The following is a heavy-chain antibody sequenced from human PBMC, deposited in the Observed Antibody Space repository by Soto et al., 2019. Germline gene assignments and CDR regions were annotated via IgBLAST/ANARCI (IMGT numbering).Heavy chain of an antibody. CDR2: IYYSGST. J-gene: IGHJ4*02. CDR3: ARGSGSYYELYYFDY. Sequence: SETLSLTCTVADGLIRGGGYYWSWIRQHPGKGLEWIGYIYYSGSTYYNPSLKSRVTISVDTSKNQFSLKLSSVTAADTAVYYCARGSGSYYELYYFDYWGQGTLVTVSS. V-gene: IGHV4-31*03. CDR1: DGLIRGGGYY. D-gene: IGHD3-10*01.